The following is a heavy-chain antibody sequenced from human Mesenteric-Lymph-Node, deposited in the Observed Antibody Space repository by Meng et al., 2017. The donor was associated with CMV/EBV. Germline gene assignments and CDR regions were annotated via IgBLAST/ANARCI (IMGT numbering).Heavy chain of an antibody. V-gene: IGHV1-18*01. J-gene: IGHJ4*02. CDR2: ISAYNGNT. Sequence: SGYTFTSYGSGWVRQARGQGREWMGWISAYNGNTNYAQKRQGRVTMTTDTSTSTAYMELRSLRSDDTAVYYCARRNMYYDSSGSIDYWGQGTLVTVSS. CDR1: GYTFTSYG. CDR3: ARRNMYYDSSGSIDY. D-gene: IGHD3-22*01.